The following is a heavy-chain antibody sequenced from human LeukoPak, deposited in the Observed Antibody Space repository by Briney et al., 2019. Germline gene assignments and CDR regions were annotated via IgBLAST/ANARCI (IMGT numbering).Heavy chain of an antibody. CDR3: ARQTNYYDSSGYYYR. D-gene: IGHD3-22*01. Sequence: PGESLKISCRYSGYSFASYWFGWVRHMPGKGLEWIGVIYPGDSDTRYSPSFEGQVTISGDKSISTAYLQWSSLKASDTAMYYCARQTNYYDSSGYYYRWGQGTLVTVSS. CDR1: GYSFASYW. J-gene: IGHJ4*02. V-gene: IGHV5-51*01. CDR2: IYPGDSDT.